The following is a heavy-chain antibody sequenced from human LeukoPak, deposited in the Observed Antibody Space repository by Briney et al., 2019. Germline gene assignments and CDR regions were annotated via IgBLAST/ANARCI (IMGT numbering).Heavy chain of an antibody. CDR3: ARGHSAWYLNWFES. J-gene: IGHJ5*01. CDR2: ISGSGDST. Sequence: GTLRLSCAASGFTFSTYVMTWVRQTPGKGLEWVSGISGSGDSTYYSDSVKGRFTISRDNAKNSLYLQMNSLRAEDTAMYYCARGHSAWYLNWFESWGLGTLVIVSP. D-gene: IGHD6-19*01. CDR1: GFTFSTYV. V-gene: IGHV3-23*01.